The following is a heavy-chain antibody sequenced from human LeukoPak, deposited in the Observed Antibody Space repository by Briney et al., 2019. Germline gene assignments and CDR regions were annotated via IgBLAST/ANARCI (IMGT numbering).Heavy chain of an antibody. CDR1: GFTFSSYA. D-gene: IGHD2-2*01. CDR3: AKSAVPARYYYYYMDV. V-gene: IGHV3-23*01. Sequence: GGSLRLSCAASGFTFSSYAMSWVRQAPGKGLEWVSAISGSGGSTYYADSVKGRFTISRDNSKNTLYLQMNSLRAEDTAVYYCAKSAVPARYYYYYMDVWGKGTTVTVSS. J-gene: IGHJ6*03. CDR2: ISGSGGST.